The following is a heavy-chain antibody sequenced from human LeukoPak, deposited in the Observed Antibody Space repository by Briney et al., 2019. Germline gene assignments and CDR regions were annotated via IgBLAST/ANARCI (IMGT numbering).Heavy chain of an antibody. CDR3: ARGRGWYCSSTSCQRFAEYFQH. CDR1: GFTFSSDG. J-gene: IGHJ1*01. CDR2: VSDDGGVK. Sequence: PGRSLRLSCAASGFTFSSDGLHWVRQAPGKGLEWVAFVSDDGGVKSYVDLVKGRFTISRDNSKNTLYLQMNSLRAEDTAVYYCARGRGWYCSSTSCQRFAEYFQHWGQGTLVTVSS. D-gene: IGHD2-2*01. V-gene: IGHV3-30*03.